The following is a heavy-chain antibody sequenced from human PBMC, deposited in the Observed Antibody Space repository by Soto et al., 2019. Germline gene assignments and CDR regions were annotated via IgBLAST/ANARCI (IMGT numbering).Heavy chain of an antibody. D-gene: IGHD3-10*01. CDR3: VRFESLYYYGSGSYQNNWFDP. CDR1: GGTFSSYT. CDR2: IIPILGIA. J-gene: IGHJ5*02. V-gene: IGHV1-69*02. Sequence: SVKVSCKASGGTFSSYTISWVRQAPGQGLEWMGRIIPILGIANYAQKFQGRVTITADKSTSTAYIELSSLRSEYTAVYYCVRFESLYYYGSGSYQNNWFDPWGQGTLVTVSS.